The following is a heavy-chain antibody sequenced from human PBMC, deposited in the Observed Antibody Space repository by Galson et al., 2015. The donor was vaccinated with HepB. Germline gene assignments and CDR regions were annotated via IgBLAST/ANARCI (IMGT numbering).Heavy chain of an antibody. CDR2: INPNDGAT. D-gene: IGHD2-8*01. Sequence: SVKVSCKASGYSFTSYHVHWVRQAPGQGLEWMGIINPNDGATSYTQKFQGRVTMTRDTSTSTVYMELSSLRSEDTAIYYCARELMGGTNFDYWGLGTLVTASS. CDR3: ARELMGGTNFDY. J-gene: IGHJ4*02. CDR1: GYSFTSYH. V-gene: IGHV1-46*01.